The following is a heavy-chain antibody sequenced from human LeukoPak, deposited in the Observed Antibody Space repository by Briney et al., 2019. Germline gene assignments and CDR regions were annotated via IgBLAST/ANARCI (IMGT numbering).Heavy chain of an antibody. CDR2: INHSGST. D-gene: IGHD3-22*01. J-gene: IGHJ4*02. CDR3: ARGKRPWNYYDSSGYYFDY. CDR1: GGSFSGYY. Sequence: SETLSLTCAVYGGSFSGYYWSWIRQPPGKGLEWLGEINHSGSTNYNPSLKSRVTISVDTSKNQFSLKLSSVTAADTAVYYCARGKRPWNYYDSSGYYFDYWGQGTLVTVSS. V-gene: IGHV4-34*01.